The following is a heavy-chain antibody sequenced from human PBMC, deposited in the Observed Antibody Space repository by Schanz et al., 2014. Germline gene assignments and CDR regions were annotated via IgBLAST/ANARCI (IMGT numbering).Heavy chain of an antibody. CDR1: GYTFTTYA. J-gene: IGHJ4*02. D-gene: IGHD3-3*01. Sequence: QIQLVQSGPEVKKPGATVKVSCKASGYTFTTYAMSWVRQAPGQGLEWMGWISAYNGNTKYPQKLQGRVTMTTDTSTSTAYMELRSLRSDDTAVYYCARDRRFFDRDDLYYFDSWGQGTLVTVSS. CDR2: ISAYNGNT. CDR3: ARDRRFFDRDDLYYFDS. V-gene: IGHV1-18*01.